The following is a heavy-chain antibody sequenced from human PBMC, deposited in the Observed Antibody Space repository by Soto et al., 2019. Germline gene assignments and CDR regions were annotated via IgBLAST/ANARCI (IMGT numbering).Heavy chain of an antibody. CDR1: GGSIDSGDYY. CDR3: YYFDY. V-gene: IGHV4-61*08. CDR2: VYYSGTT. Sequence: PSETLSLTCTVSGGSIDSGDYYWSWIRQPPGKGLEWIGYVYYSGTTNYNPFLKSRVTLSLDKSKNQFSLKMNSVTAADTASKSTYYFDYWGQGTLVTVSS. J-gene: IGHJ4*02.